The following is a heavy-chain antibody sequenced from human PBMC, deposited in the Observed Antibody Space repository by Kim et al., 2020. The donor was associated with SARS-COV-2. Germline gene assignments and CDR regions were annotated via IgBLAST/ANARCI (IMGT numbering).Heavy chain of an antibody. CDR3: ARVQGKIYCSGGSCSLPY. V-gene: IGHV1-2*02. J-gene: IGHJ4*02. Sequence: ASVKVSCKASGYTFTGYYMHWVRQAPGQGLEWMGWINPNSGGTNYAQKFQGRVTMTRDTSISTAYMELSRLRSDDTAVYYCARVQGKIYCSGGSCSLPYWGQGTLVTVSS. D-gene: IGHD2-15*01. CDR2: INPNSGGT. CDR1: GYTFTGYY.